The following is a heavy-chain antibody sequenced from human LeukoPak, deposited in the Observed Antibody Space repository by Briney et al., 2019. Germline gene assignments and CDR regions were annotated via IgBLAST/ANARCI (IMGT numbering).Heavy chain of an antibody. Sequence: PSETLSLTCTVSGGSISSYYWSWIRQPPGKGLEWIGYIYYSGSTNYNPSLKSRVTISVDTSKNQFSLKLSSVTAADTAVYYCARAPWGFGVYPGSYMDVWGKGTTVTVSS. CDR2: IYYSGST. CDR3: ARAPWGFGVYPGSYMDV. CDR1: GGSISSYY. D-gene: IGHD3-3*01. J-gene: IGHJ6*03. V-gene: IGHV4-59*01.